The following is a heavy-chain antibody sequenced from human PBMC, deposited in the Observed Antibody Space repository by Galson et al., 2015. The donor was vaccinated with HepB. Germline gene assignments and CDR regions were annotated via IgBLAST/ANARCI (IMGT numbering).Heavy chain of an antibody. CDR2: ISYDGSNK. Sequence: SLRLSCAASGFTFSSYGMHWVRQAPGKGLEWVAVISYDGSNKYYADSVKGRFTISRDNSKNTLYLQMNSLRAEDTAVYYCAKEPPPRIQLWWEGNWLDPWGQGTLVTVSS. CDR3: AKEPPPRIQLWWEGNWLDP. D-gene: IGHD5-18*01. V-gene: IGHV3-30*18. CDR1: GFTFSSYG. J-gene: IGHJ5*02.